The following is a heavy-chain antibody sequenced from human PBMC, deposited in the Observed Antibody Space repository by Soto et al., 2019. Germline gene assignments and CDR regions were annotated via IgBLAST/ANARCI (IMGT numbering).Heavy chain of an antibody. J-gene: IGHJ4*02. Sequence: PGGSLRLSCAASGFTFSTSSMNWVRQAPGKGLEWVSYITSSGHTTSYADSVKGRFTISRDNANDTLYLQMDSLRAEDTAVYYCAKADYDILTGFDYWGQGTLVTVSS. V-gene: IGHV3-48*01. CDR2: ITSSGHTT. CDR3: AKADYDILTGFDY. D-gene: IGHD3-9*01. CDR1: GFTFSTSS.